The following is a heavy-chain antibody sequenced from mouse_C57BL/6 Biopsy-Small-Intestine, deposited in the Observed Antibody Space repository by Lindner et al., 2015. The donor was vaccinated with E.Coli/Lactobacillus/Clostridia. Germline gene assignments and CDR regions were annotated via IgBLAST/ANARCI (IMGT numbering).Heavy chain of an antibody. CDR3: ARDADYDILTGYYEGSRDC. CDR2: ISAYNGNT. CDR1: GYTFTNYG. J-gene: IGHJ4*01. Sequence: SVKVSCKASGYTFTNYGISWVRQAPGQGLEWMGWISAYNGNTNYAQKLQGRVTMTTDTSTSTAYMELRSLRSDDTAVYYCARDADYDILTGYYEGSRDCWGQGTLVTVSS. V-gene: IGHV1-79*01. D-gene: IGHD2-4*01.